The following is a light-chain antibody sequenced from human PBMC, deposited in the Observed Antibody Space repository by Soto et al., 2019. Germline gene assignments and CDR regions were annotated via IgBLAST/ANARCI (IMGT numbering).Light chain of an antibody. V-gene: IGKV3-20*01. CDR2: GAS. CDR3: QQYGSSPAT. Sequence: EIVLTQSPGTLSLSPGERATLSCRASQSVSSSYLAWYQQKPVQAPRVLIYGASSRATGIPDRFSGSGSGTDFTLTISRLEPEDFAVYYCQQYGSSPATFGQGTKVEIK. CDR1: QSVSSSY. J-gene: IGKJ1*01.